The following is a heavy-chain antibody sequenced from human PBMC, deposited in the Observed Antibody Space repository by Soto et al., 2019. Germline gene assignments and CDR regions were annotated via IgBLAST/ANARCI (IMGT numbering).Heavy chain of an antibody. J-gene: IGHJ4*02. Sequence: RGSLRRSCADSGFSVTYHYMTWGRQAPGKGLEWVSVLYTGGSAYYGDSVKGRFTISRDSSTNTLYLQMNSLKVGDTAFYFCARSFNDWTTYFDYWSEGTLVTVSS. V-gene: IGHV3-53*01. CDR3: ARSFNDWTTYFDY. CDR1: GFSVTYHY. CDR2: LYTGGSA. D-gene: IGHD3-9*01.